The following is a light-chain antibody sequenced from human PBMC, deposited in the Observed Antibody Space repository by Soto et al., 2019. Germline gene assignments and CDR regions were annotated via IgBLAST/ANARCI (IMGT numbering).Light chain of an antibody. CDR2: GNG. CDR1: SSNIGAGYD. J-gene: IGLJ1*01. V-gene: IGLV1-40*01. Sequence: QSVLTQPPSVSGAPGQRVTISCTGRSSNIGAGYDVHWYQQLPGTAPKLLIYGNGIRPSGVPDRFSGSKSGTSASLAITDLQAEDEAYYYCQSYDSSLSGSYVFGTGTKLTVL. CDR3: QSYDSSLSGSYV.